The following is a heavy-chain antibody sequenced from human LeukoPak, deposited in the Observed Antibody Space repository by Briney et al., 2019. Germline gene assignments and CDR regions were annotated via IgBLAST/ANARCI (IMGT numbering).Heavy chain of an antibody. Sequence: ASXFXXXTXXXXWVRQAPGKGLEWVANIKQDGSEKYYVDSVKGRLTISRDNAKNSLYLQMNSLRAEDTAVYYCARDRDWYSFDSWGQGTLVTVSS. V-gene: IGHV3-7*03. CDR2: IKQDGSEK. J-gene: IGHJ4*02. CDR1: XFXXXTXX. D-gene: IGHD6-19*01. CDR3: ARDRDWYSFDS.